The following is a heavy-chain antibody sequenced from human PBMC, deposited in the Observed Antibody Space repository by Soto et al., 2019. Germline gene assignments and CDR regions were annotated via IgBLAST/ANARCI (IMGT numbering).Heavy chain of an antibody. CDR3: AGRQQNYTYNGMDV. CDR1: GISISTYA. J-gene: IGHJ6*02. Sequence: QVQLVESGGGVVQPGRSLTVSCAASGISISTYAMHWVRQAPGKGLEWVAVISQDGSVKYYADSVKGRFTISRNNPKNPLFLQMISLGAYDTAVYYCAGRQQNYTYNGMDVWGQGITVTVSS. V-gene: IGHV3-30*03. D-gene: IGHD6-13*01. CDR2: ISQDGSVK.